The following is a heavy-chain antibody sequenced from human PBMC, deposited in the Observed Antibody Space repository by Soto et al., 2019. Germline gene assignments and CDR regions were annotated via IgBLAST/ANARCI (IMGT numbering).Heavy chain of an antibody. CDR1: GFTFSSCA. CDR3: AYCSGVNCYSRLAY. CDR2: ISATGGNT. D-gene: IGHD2-15*01. J-gene: IGHJ4*02. V-gene: IGHV3-23*01. Sequence: EVHLLESGGGLVQPGGSLRLACAASGFTFSSCAMTWVRQAPGKGLEWVSGISATGGNTYYADSVKSRFTIFRDNSKNTLYLQVNSLRAEATAVYYCAYCSGVNCYSRLAYWGQGTVLTVSS.